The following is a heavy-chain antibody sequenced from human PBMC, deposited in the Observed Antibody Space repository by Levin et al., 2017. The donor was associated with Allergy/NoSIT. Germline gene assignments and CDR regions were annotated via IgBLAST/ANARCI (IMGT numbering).Heavy chain of an antibody. J-gene: IGHJ4*02. Sequence: PGGSLRLSCAASGFSFSRIGMHWVRQGPGKGLEWLAVISYDGSQKYYADTVKGRFTISRDNRRNTLYLELSSLRAEDTAVYFCAKESFRVRDFDLWGQGTLVTVSS. D-gene: IGHD3-10*01. CDR3: AKESFRVRDFDL. CDR2: ISYDGSQK. CDR1: GFSFSRIG. V-gene: IGHV3-30*18.